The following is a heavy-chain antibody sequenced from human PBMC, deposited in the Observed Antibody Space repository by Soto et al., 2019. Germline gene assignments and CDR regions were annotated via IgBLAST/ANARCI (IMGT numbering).Heavy chain of an antibody. V-gene: IGHV1-18*01. Sequence: SVKVSCKASGYTFTSYGISWVRQAPGQGLEWMGWISAYNGNTNYAQKLQGRVTMTTDTSTSAAYMELRSLRSDETAVYYCPTFGLPYGEYGYYYYYLGVCRKVPTVIVSS. J-gene: IGHJ6*03. CDR2: ISAYNGNT. CDR1: GYTFTSYG. CDR3: PTFGLPYGEYGYYYYYLGV. D-gene: IGHD4-17*01.